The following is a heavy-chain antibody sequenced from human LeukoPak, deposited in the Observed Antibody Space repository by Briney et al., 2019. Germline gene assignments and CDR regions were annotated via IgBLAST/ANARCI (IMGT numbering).Heavy chain of an antibody. V-gene: IGHV4-59*12. CDR2: IYHSGST. CDR3: ARDKREPRYAFDI. Sequence: SETLSLTCSVAGGSRSSYYWSWIRQSPGKGLEWIGEIYHSGSTNYHPSLKSRLTISVDKSKNQFSRKLSSVTAADTAVYLCARDKREPRYAFDIWGQGTLVHVSP. J-gene: IGHJ3*02. D-gene: IGHD1-26*01. CDR1: GGSRSSYY.